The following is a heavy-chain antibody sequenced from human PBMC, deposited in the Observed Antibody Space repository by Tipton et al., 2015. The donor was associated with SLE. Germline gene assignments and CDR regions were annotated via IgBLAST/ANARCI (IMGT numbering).Heavy chain of an antibody. V-gene: IGHV4-59*01. CDR1: GGSFSGYY. J-gene: IGHJ4*02. Sequence: GLVKPSETLSLTCAVYGGSFSGYYWSWIRQAPGKGLEWIGYISNSETTNYNPSLKSRVTISVDTSKNQFSLKLTSVIAADTAVYYCARDIEAPGDFLYFDYWGQGILVTVSS. CDR3: ARDIEAPGDFLYFDY. D-gene: IGHD7-27*01. CDR2: ISNSETT.